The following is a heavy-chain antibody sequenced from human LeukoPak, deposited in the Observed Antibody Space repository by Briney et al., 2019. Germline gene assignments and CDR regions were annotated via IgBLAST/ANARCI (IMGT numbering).Heavy chain of an antibody. CDR1: GGSISSYY. Sequence: SETLSLTYTVTGGSISSYYWSWIRQPAGKGLEWIGRIYTSGSTNYNPSLKSRVTMSVDTSKNQFSLKLSSVTAADTAVYYCARLSTVTTSFDYWGQGTLVTVSS. J-gene: IGHJ4*02. D-gene: IGHD4-17*01. CDR3: ARLSTVTTSFDY. CDR2: IYTSGST. V-gene: IGHV4-4*07.